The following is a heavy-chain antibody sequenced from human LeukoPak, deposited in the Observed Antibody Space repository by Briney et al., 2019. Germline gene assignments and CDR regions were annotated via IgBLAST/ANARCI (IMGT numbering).Heavy chain of an antibody. CDR3: ARRGGRFDW. V-gene: IGHV4-39*07. Sequence: SETLSLTCAVSGGSISSSSYYWGWIRQPPGKGLEWIGSIYYSGSTNYNPSLKSRVTMSIDTSKNQFSLKLSSVTAADTAFYYCARRGGRFDWWGQGTLVTVSS. D-gene: IGHD3-10*01. CDR2: IYYSGST. J-gene: IGHJ4*02. CDR1: GGSISSSSYY.